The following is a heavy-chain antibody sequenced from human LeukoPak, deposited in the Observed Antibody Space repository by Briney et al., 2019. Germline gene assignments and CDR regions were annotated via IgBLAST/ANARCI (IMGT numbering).Heavy chain of an antibody. CDR3: ATYGDSGKAGY. D-gene: IGHD3-10*01. J-gene: IGHJ4*02. CDR2: VYDDGST. CDR1: GFTVSSNY. V-gene: IGHV3-66*01. Sequence: PGGSLRLSCAASGFTVSSNYMNWVRQAPGKGLEWVSGVYDDGSTYYADSVKGRFTISRDNSKNTLYLQMNSLRAEDTAVYYCATYGDSGKAGYWGRGTVVTVSS.